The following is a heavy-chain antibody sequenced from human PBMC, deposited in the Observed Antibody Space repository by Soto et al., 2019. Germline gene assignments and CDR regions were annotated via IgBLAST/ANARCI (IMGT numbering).Heavy chain of an antibody. Sequence: GGSLRLSCAASGFTFSSYSMNWVRQAPGKGLEWVSSISSSSSYIYYADSVKGRFTISRDNAKNSLYLQMNSLRAEDTAVYYCARDPVTLAAAGLPFDYWGQGTLVTVSS. D-gene: IGHD6-13*01. V-gene: IGHV3-21*01. CDR1: GFTFSSYS. CDR2: ISSSSSYI. J-gene: IGHJ4*02. CDR3: ARDPVTLAAAGLPFDY.